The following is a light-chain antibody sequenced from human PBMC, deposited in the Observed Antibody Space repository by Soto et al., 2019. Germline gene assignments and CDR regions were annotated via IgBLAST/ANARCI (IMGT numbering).Light chain of an antibody. CDR3: QQRSNWPST. V-gene: IGKV3D-20*02. CDR1: QSVSSTY. J-gene: IGKJ5*01. Sequence: EIVLTQSPGTLSLSSGERATLSCRASQSVSSTYLAWYQQKPGQAPRLLIYGPSSRATGIPDRFSGSGSGTDFTLTISRLEPEDFAVYYCQQRSNWPSTFGQGTRLEIK. CDR2: GPS.